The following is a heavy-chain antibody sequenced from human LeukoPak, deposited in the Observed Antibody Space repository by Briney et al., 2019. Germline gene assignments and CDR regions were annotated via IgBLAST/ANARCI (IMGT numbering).Heavy chain of an antibody. Sequence: ASVKVSCKASGYTFTSYGISWVRQAPGQGLEWMGWISAYNGNTNYAQKFQGRVTITADTSTDTAYMELSSLRSEDTAVYYCATDSRGLLRLADYWGQGTLVTVSS. J-gene: IGHJ4*02. CDR2: ISAYNGNT. D-gene: IGHD1-26*01. V-gene: IGHV1-18*01. CDR1: GYTFTSYG. CDR3: ATDSRGLLRLADY.